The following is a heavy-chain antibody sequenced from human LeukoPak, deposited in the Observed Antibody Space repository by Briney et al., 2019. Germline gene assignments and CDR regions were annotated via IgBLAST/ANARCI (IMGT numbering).Heavy chain of an antibody. CDR1: GGSFSGYY. V-gene: IGHV4-34*01. CDR3: ARVSYDSSSDY. D-gene: IGHD3-22*01. J-gene: IGHJ4*02. CDR2: INHSGST. Sequence: PSETLSLTCAVYGGSFSGYYWSWVRQPPGKGLEWIGEINHSGSTNYNPSLKSRVTISVDTSKNQFSLKLSSVTAADTAVYYCARVSYDSSSDYWGQGTLVTVSS.